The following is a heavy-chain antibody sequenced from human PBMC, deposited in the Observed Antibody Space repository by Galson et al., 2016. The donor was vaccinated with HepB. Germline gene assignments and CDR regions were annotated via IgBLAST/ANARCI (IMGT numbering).Heavy chain of an antibody. Sequence: SLRLSCAASGFTFSNYGIHWVRQAPGKGLEWVATISYDGSQKFYADSLKGRFTVSRDNSKNPLYLQMNNLPIDDTAVYYCAKDLRGSYGAFVVWGQGTVVTISS. J-gene: IGHJ3*01. CDR1: GFTFSNYG. CDR2: ISYDGSQK. CDR3: AKDLRGSYGAFVV. D-gene: IGHD3-16*01. V-gene: IGHV3-30*18.